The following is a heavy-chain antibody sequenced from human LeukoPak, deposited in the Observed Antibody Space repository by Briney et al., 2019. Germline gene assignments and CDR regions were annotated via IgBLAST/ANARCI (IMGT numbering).Heavy chain of an antibody. V-gene: IGHV3-30*18. Sequence: PGRSLRLSCAASGFPFSGYAMHWVRQAPGKGLEWVAVISYDGSNKYYADSVKGRFTISRDNSKNTLYLQMNSLRAEDTAVYYCAKDKRVNDPNWFDPWGQGTLVTVSS. J-gene: IGHJ5*02. CDR1: GFPFSGYA. CDR2: ISYDGSNK. CDR3: AKDKRVNDPNWFDP.